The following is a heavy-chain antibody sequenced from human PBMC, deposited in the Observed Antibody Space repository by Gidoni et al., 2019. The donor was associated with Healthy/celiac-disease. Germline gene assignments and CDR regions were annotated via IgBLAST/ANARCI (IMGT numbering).Heavy chain of an antibody. D-gene: IGHD6-19*01. Sequence: QVQLVESGGGVVQPGRSLRLSCAASGFTFSSYGMHWVRQAPGKGLEWVAVIWYDGSNKYYADSVKGRFTISRDNSKNTLYLQMNSLRAEDTAVYYCACRIAVAGGFDYWGQGTLVTVSS. CDR2: IWYDGSNK. CDR1: GFTFSSYG. CDR3: ACRIAVAGGFDY. J-gene: IGHJ4*02. V-gene: IGHV3-33*01.